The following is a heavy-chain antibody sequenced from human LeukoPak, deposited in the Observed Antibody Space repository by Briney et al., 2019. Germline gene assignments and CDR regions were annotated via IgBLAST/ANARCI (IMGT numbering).Heavy chain of an antibody. CDR1: GFTFDDYA. J-gene: IGHJ4*02. V-gene: IGHV3-20*04. CDR2: ITWNGGST. Sequence: GGSLRLSRAASGFTFDDYAMHWVRQAPGKGLEWVSGITWNGGSTGYADSVKGRFTISRDNAKNSLYLQMNSLRAEDTAVYYCAKLLYYYDSSQPYWGQGTLVTVSS. CDR3: AKLLYYYDSSQPY. D-gene: IGHD3-22*01.